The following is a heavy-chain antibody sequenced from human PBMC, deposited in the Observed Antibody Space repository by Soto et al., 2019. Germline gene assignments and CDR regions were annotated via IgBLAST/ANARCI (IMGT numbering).Heavy chain of an antibody. V-gene: IGHV3-15*01. CDR3: TTDSLGGMDV. Sequence: LRLSCAASGSTFSNAWMSWVRQAPGKGLEWVGRVKSKTDGGTTDYAAPVKGRFTISRDDPKNTLYLQMNSLKIEDTAVYYCTTDSLGGMDVWGQGTTVTVSS. J-gene: IGHJ6*02. D-gene: IGHD7-27*01. CDR1: GSTFSNAW. CDR2: VKSKTDGGTT.